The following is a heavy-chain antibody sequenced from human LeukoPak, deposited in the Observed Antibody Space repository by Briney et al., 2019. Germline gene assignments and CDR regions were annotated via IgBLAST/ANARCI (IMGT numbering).Heavy chain of an antibody. V-gene: IGHV4-38-2*01. CDR2: IYHSGST. CDR3: ARRPGIQLWLD. Sequence: SETLSLTCAVSGYSISSGYYWGWIRQPPGKGLEWIGSIYHSGSTYYNPSLKSRVTISVDTTKNQFSLKLSSVTAADTAVYYCARRPGIQLWLDWGQGTLVTVSS. J-gene: IGHJ4*02. CDR1: GYSISSGYY. D-gene: IGHD5-18*01.